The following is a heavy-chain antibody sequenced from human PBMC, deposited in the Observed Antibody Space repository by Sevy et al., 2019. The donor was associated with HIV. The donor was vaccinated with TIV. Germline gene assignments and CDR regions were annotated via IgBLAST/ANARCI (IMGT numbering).Heavy chain of an antibody. CDR3: VRGTTFYDFWTGGDY. Sequence: ASVKVSCKASGYTFTNYAISWVRQAPGQGLEWMGWISGFNGDTKNAEKFQGRFTMTTDTSTKPAYMDLRSLRSDDTAVYYCVRGTTFYDFWTGGDYWGQGTLVTVSS. V-gene: IGHV1-18*01. CDR1: GYTFTNYA. CDR2: ISGFNGDT. D-gene: IGHD3-3*01. J-gene: IGHJ4*02.